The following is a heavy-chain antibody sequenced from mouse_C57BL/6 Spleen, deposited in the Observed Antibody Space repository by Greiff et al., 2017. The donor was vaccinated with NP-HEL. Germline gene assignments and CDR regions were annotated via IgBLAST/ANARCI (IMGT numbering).Heavy chain of an antibody. D-gene: IGHD1-1*01. CDR3: ARDFYYGSSYDAMDY. J-gene: IGHJ4*01. Sequence: VKLMESGAELARPGASVKLSCKASGYTFTSYGISWVKQRTGQGLEWIGEIYPRSGNTYYNEKFKGKATLTADKSSSTAYMELRSLTSEDSAVYFCARDFYYGSSYDAMDYWGQGTSVTVSS. V-gene: IGHV1-81*01. CDR1: GYTFTSYG. CDR2: IYPRSGNT.